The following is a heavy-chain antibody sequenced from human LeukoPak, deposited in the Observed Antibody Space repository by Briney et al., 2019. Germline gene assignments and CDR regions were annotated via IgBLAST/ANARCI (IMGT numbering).Heavy chain of an antibody. CDR1: GFTFSSYA. CDR2: ISYDGSNK. D-gene: IGHD2-2*01. V-gene: IGHV3-30*04. J-gene: IGHJ5*02. Sequence: GRSLRLSCAASGFTFSSYAMHWVRQAPGKGLEGVAVISYDGSNKYYADSVKGRFTISRDNSKNTLYLQMTSLRAEDTAVYYCARASRYCSSTSCWYWFDPWGQGTLVTVSS. CDR3: ARASRYCSSTSCWYWFDP.